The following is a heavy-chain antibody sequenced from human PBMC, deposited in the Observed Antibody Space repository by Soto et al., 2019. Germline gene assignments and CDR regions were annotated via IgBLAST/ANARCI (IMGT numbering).Heavy chain of an antibody. J-gene: IGHJ6*02. CDR2: ISSSSSYI. CDR3: ARDQLSSSLDYYYYYGMDV. CDR1: GFTFSSYS. D-gene: IGHD6-13*01. V-gene: IGHV3-21*01. Sequence: EVQLVASGGGLVKPGGSLRLSCAASGFTFSSYSMNWVRQAPGKGLEWVSSISSSSSYIYYADSVKGRFTISRDNAKNSLYLQMHSLRAEDTAVYYCARDQLSSSLDYYYYYGMDVWGQGTTVTVSS.